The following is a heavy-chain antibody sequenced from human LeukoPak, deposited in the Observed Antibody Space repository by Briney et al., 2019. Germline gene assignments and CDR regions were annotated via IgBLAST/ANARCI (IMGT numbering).Heavy chain of an antibody. D-gene: IGHD6-13*01. CDR2: ISGNGGGT. CDR1: GLTFSSYA. V-gene: IGHV3-23*01. CDR3: AKSFGYSRSWFDN. J-gene: IGHJ4*02. Sequence: GGSLRLSCAASGLTFSSYAMSWVRQAPGKGLEWVSGISGNGGGTYYADSVKGRFTISRDNSKNTLYLQMNSLRVGDTAVYYCAKSFGYSRSWFDNWGRKPWSPSPQ.